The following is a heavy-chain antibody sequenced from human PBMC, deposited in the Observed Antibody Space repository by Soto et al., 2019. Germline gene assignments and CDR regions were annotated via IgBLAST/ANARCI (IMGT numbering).Heavy chain of an antibody. V-gene: IGHV4-34*01. Sequence: SETLSLTCAVYGGSFSGYYWSWIRQPPGKGLEWIGEINHSGSTNYNPSLKSRVTISVDTSKNQFSLKLSSVTAADTAVYYCARGGGSGYDYGSQRDFYFDYWGQGTLVTVSS. J-gene: IGHJ4*02. CDR1: GGSFSGYY. CDR2: INHSGST. D-gene: IGHD5-12*01. CDR3: ARGGGSGYDYGSQRDFYFDY.